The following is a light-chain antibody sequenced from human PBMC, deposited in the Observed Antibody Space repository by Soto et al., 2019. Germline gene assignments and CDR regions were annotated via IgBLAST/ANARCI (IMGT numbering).Light chain of an antibody. V-gene: IGLV2-14*01. Sequence: QSVLTQPASVSGSPGQSIAISCTGTSSDVGGYEFVSWYQQHPGKAPKLLISKFSNRPSGVSDRFSGSKSGNTASLTISGLQAEDEADYYCSSFTSAYTFVFGSGTKVTVL. CDR1: SSDVGGYEF. J-gene: IGLJ1*01. CDR2: KFS. CDR3: SSFTSAYTFV.